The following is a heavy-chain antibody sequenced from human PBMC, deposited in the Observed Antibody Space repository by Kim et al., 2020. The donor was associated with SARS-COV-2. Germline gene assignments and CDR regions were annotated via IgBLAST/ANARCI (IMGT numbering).Heavy chain of an antibody. Sequence: DSVKCRFTISRDNSKNTLYLQMDSLRAEDTAIYYCAKDRRAGDGYSDFDYWGQGTLVTVSS. J-gene: IGHJ4*02. V-gene: IGHV3-23*01. D-gene: IGHD4-4*01. CDR3: AKDRRAGDGYSDFDY.